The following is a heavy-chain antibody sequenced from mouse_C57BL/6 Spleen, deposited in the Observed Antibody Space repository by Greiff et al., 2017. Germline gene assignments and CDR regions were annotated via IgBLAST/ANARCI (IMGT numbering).Heavy chain of an antibody. CDR2: IYPGDGDT. J-gene: IGHJ2*01. CDR1: GYAFSSSW. V-gene: IGHV1-82*01. CDR3: ASPPFDY. Sequence: QVHVKQSGPELVKPGASVKISCKASGYAFSSSWMNWVKQRPGQGLEWIGRIYPGDGDTNYNGKFKGKATLTADKSSSTAYMQLSSLTSEDSAVYFCASPPFDYWGQGTTLTVSS.